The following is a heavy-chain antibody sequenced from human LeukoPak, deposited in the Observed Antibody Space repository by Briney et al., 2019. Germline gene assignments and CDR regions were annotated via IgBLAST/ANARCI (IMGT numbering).Heavy chain of an antibody. CDR3: ARSSTVWPFDP. D-gene: IGHD4-17*01. CDR1: GGSFSGYY. CDR2: INHSGST. Sequence: SETLSLTCAVYGGSFSGYYWSWIRQPPGKGLEWIGEINHSGSTNYNPSLKSRVTISVDTSKNQFSLKLSSVTAADTAVYYCARSSTVWPFDPWGQGTLVTVSS. V-gene: IGHV4-34*01. J-gene: IGHJ5*02.